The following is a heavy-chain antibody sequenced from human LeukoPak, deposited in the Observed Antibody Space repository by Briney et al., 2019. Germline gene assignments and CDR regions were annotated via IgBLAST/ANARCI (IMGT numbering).Heavy chain of an antibody. J-gene: IGHJ5*02. CDR1: GFTFDDYA. Sequence: PGRSLRLSCAASGFTFDDYAMHWVRQAPGKGLEWVSGISWNSGSIGYADSVKGRFTISRDNAKNSLYLQMNSLRAEDTAVYYCASTMVRGVRTGMNWFDPWGQGTLVTVSS. CDR2: ISWNSGSI. CDR3: ASTMVRGVRTGMNWFDP. V-gene: IGHV3-9*01. D-gene: IGHD3-10*01.